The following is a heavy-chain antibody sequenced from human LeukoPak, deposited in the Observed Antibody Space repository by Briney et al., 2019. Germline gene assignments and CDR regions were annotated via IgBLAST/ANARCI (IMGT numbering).Heavy chain of an antibody. V-gene: IGHV3-30*04. CDR3: ARDNAGGYSSGWYAALVY. CDR1: GFTFSSYA. D-gene: IGHD6-19*01. CDR2: ISYDGSNK. J-gene: IGHJ4*02. Sequence: PGGSLRLSCAASGFTFSSYAMHWVRQAPGKGLEWVAVISYDGSNKYYADSVKGRFTISRDNSKNTLYLQMNSLRAEDTAVYYCARDNAGGYSSGWYAALVYWGQGTLVTVSS.